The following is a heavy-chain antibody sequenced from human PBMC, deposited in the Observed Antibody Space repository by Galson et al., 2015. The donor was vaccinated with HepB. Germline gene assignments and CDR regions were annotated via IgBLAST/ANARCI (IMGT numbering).Heavy chain of an antibody. CDR3: AKSKGSYMYYFDY. CDR2: ISGSGGST. Sequence: SLRLSCAASGLTFSSYAMSWVRQAPGKGLEWVSAISGSGGSTYYADSVKGRFTISRDNSKNTLYLQMNSLRAEDTAVYYCAKSKGSYMYYFDYWGQGTLVTVSS. V-gene: IGHV3-23*01. J-gene: IGHJ4*02. D-gene: IGHD3-10*01. CDR1: GLTFSSYA.